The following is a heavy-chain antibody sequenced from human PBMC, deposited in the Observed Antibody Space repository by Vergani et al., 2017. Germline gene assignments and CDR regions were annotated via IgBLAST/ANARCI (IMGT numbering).Heavy chain of an antibody. CDR3: ARVGSAVAGKVGAENWFDP. Sequence: QMQLVQSGAEVKKTGSSVKVSCKASGYTFTYRYLHWVRQAPGQALEWMGWITPFNGNTNYAQKFQDRVTITRDRSMSTAYMELSSLRSEDTAMYYCARVGSAVAGKVGAENWFDPWGQGTLVTVSS. J-gene: IGHJ5*02. V-gene: IGHV1-45*02. CDR1: GYTFTYRY. D-gene: IGHD6-19*01. CDR2: ITPFNGNT.